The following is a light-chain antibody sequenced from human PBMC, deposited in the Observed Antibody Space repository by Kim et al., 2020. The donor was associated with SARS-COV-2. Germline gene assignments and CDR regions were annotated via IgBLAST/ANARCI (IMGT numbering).Light chain of an antibody. Sequence: DIVMTQSPLFLPVTPGEPASISCRSSQSLLYSNGYDYLDWYVQKPGQSPQLLIYLGSNRASGVPDRFSGSGSGTDFTLRINSLEAEDVGVYYCMQYHQTLLTFGGGTKVDIK. V-gene: IGKV2-28*01. J-gene: IGKJ4*01. CDR1: QSLLYSNGYDY. CDR2: LGS. CDR3: MQYHQTLLT.